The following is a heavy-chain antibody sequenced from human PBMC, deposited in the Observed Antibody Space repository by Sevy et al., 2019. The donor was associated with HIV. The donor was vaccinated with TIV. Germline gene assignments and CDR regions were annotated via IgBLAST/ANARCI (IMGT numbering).Heavy chain of an antibody. CDR1: GFTFSSYS. CDR2: ISSSSSTI. J-gene: IGHJ4*02. D-gene: IGHD6-6*01. Sequence: GSLSLSCAASGFTFSSYSMNWVRQPPGKGLEWVSYISSSSSTIYYADSVKGRFTISRDNAKNSLYLQMNSLRDEDTAVYYCAREEAARHSPFDYWGQGTLVTVSS. CDR3: AREEAARHSPFDY. V-gene: IGHV3-48*02.